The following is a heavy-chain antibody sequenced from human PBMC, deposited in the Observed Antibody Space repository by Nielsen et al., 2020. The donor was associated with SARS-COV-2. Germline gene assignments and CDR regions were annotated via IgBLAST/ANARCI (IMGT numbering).Heavy chain of an antibody. J-gene: IGHJ4*02. D-gene: IGHD2-15*01. V-gene: IGHV4-39*07. CDR3: ASVQRIVVVVGYFDY. Sequence: SETLSLTCTVSGGSISSSSYYWGWIRQPPGKGLEWIGSIYYSGSTYYNPSLKSRVTISVDTSKNQFSLKLSSVTAADTAVYYCASVQRIVVVVGYFDYWGQGTLVTVSS. CDR2: IYYSGST. CDR1: GGSISSSSYY.